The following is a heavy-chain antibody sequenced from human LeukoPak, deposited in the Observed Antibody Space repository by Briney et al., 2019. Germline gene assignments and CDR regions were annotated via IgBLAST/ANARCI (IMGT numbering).Heavy chain of an antibody. J-gene: IGHJ4*02. Sequence: GGPLRPSFEASEFTFSSYEMNWFRQAPGKGLEWVSYISSSGRTIFYADSVKGRFTISRDNAKNSLYLQMDSLRAEDTAVYYCARDRSGWYDYWGQGTLVTVSS. CDR3: ARDRSGWYDY. CDR2: ISSSGRTI. V-gene: IGHV3-48*03. D-gene: IGHD6-19*01. CDR1: EFTFSSYE.